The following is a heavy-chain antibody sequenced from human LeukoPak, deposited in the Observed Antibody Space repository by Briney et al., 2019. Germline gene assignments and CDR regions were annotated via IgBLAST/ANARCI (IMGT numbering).Heavy chain of an antibody. CDR1: GGSISPYY. CDR2: IHYSGST. J-gene: IGHJ4*02. D-gene: IGHD3-10*01. Sequence: PSETLSLTCTVSGGSISPYYWSWIRQPPGKGLEWIGYIHYSGSTNYNPSLKSRVTISVDTSKNQFSLKLSSVTAADTAVYYCARLIITPYGSGSYYFDYWGQGTLVTVSS. CDR3: ARLIITPYGSGSYYFDY. V-gene: IGHV4-59*08.